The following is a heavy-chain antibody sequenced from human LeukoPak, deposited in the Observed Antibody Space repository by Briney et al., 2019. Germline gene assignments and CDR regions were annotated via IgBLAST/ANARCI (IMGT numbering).Heavy chain of an antibody. V-gene: IGHV6-1*01. CDR2: TYYRSKWYN. Sequence: SQTLSLTCAISGDSVSSNSAAWNWIRQSPSRGLEWLGRTYYRSKWYNDYAVSVKSRITINPDTSKNQFSLKLSSVTAADTAVYYCARLPYGSGSYKFYYYYMDVWGKGTTVTISS. D-gene: IGHD3-10*01. CDR1: GDSVSSNSAA. CDR3: ARLPYGSGSYKFYYYYMDV. J-gene: IGHJ6*03.